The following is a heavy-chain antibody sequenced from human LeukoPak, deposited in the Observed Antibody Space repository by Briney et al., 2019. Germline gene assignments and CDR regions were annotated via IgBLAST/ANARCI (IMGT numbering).Heavy chain of an antibody. V-gene: IGHV3-48*03. J-gene: IGHJ4*02. CDR1: GFTFSSYE. D-gene: IGHD2-21*01. CDR2: ISSSGSTI. CDR3: ARAIYYYPDY. Sequence: PGGSLRLSCAASGFTFSSYEMNWVRQAPGKGLEWVSYISSSGSTIYYADSVKGRFTISRDNAKNSLYLQMNSLRAEDTALYYCARAIYYYPDYWGQGTLVTVSS.